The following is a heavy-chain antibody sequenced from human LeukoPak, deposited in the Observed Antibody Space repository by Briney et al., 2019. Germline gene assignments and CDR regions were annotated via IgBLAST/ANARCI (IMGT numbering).Heavy chain of an antibody. V-gene: IGHV1-46*01. Sequence: ASVKVSCKASGYTFTSYYMHWVRQAPGQGLEWMGIINPSGGSTSYAQKFQGRVTMTRDMSTSTDYMELSSLRSEDTAVYYCARDFGTYESDLNWFDPWGQGTLVTVSS. CDR2: INPSGGST. D-gene: IGHD1-1*01. CDR1: GYTFTSYY. J-gene: IGHJ5*02. CDR3: ARDFGTYESDLNWFDP.